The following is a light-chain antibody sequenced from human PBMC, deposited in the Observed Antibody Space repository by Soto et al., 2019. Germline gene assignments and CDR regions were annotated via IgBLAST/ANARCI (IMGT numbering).Light chain of an antibody. CDR2: SAS. V-gene: IGKV1-39*01. Sequence: DIQMTQSPSSLSASVGDRVTIRCRASQTVRTYLNWYQQKPGKAPKFLIYSASSLQSGVPSRFSGSRSGTDFTLTVDSLQPEDFATYYCQQSYNSPVTFGQGTRLENK. J-gene: IGKJ5*01. CDR3: QQSYNSPVT. CDR1: QTVRTY.